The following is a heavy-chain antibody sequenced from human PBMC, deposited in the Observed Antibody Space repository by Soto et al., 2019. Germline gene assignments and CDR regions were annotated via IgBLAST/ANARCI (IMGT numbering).Heavy chain of an antibody. D-gene: IGHD3-9*01. CDR2: IGSTGTTT. CDR3: ATVARYDDFDV. J-gene: IGHJ3*01. V-gene: IGHV3-23*01. Sequence: HPGGSLRLSCEASGFTFNIYAMTWVRQAPGKGLEWVSNIGSTGTTTYYADSVKGRFAISRDNSKSTLYLQMNSLRAEDTAVYYCATVARYDDFDVWGQGTMVTVSS. CDR1: GFTFNIYA.